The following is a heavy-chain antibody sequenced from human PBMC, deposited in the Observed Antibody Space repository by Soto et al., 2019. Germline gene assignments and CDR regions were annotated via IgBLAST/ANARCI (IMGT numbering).Heavy chain of an antibody. Sequence: GGSLRLSCSASGFTFSSYAMHWVRQAPGKGLEYVSAISSNGGSTYYADSVKGRFTISRDNSKNTLYLQMSSLRAEDTAVYYCVKDPPYYDFWSGLAFDIWGQGTMVTVSS. J-gene: IGHJ3*02. CDR3: VKDPPYYDFWSGLAFDI. V-gene: IGHV3-64D*06. CDR2: ISSNGGST. D-gene: IGHD3-3*01. CDR1: GFTFSSYA.